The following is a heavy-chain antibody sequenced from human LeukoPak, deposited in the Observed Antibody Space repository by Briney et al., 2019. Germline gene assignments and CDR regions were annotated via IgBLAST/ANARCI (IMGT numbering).Heavy chain of an antibody. Sequence: VASVKVSCKASGYTFTGYYMHWVRQAPGQGLEWMGWINPNSGGTNYAQKFQGRVTMTRDTSISTAYMELSRLRSDDTAVYYCARDNYYGSGSLPDYWGQETLVTVSS. CDR1: GYTFTGYY. V-gene: IGHV1-2*02. CDR2: INPNSGGT. D-gene: IGHD3-10*01. J-gene: IGHJ4*02. CDR3: ARDNYYGSGSLPDY.